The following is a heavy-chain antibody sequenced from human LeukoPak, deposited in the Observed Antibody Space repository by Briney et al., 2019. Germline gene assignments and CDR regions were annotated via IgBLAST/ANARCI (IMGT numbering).Heavy chain of an antibody. D-gene: IGHD3-10*01. V-gene: IGHV3-74*01. J-gene: IGHJ4*02. Sequence: PGGSLRLSCAASGFTFSSYWMHWVRQVPGKGLVWVSHIHSDGRSSSYADSVKGRFTISRDNAKNTLSLQMNSLRADDTAVYYCAGGGVGSHDYWGQGTLVTVSS. CDR1: GFTFSSYW. CDR2: IHSDGRSS. CDR3: AGGGVGSHDY.